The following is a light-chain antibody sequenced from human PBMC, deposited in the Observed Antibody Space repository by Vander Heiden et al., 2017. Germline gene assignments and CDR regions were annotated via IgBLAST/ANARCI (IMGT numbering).Light chain of an antibody. V-gene: IGLV2-14*01. CDR3: SSFTSSSTYL. Sequence: QPALSQPAIVSSPPRASNIFCCTGTSSDVGRYAYVSCYQHRAGKVPKLIIYEVSNRPSGVSNRFSGYKSGNTASLTISGLQTEDEADYYCSSFTSSSTYLFGPGTRVIVL. CDR1: SSDVGRYAY. J-gene: IGLJ1*01. CDR2: EVS.